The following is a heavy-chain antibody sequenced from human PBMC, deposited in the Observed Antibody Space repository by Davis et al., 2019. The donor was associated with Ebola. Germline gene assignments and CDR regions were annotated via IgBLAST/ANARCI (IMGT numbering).Heavy chain of an antibody. CDR3: ARDLDIVVLVAAIRFDY. Sequence: AASAKVSCKASGYTFTNYGISWVRQAPGQGLEWMGWISVDNGNTNYAQKLQGRVTMTTDTSASTAYMELRSLRSDDTAVYYCARDLDIVVLVAAIRFDYWGQGTLVTVSS. J-gene: IGHJ4*02. CDR1: GYTFTNYG. D-gene: IGHD2-15*01. CDR2: ISVDNGNT. V-gene: IGHV1-18*01.